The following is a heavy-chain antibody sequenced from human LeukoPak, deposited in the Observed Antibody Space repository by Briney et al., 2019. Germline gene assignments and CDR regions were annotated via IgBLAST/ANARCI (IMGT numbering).Heavy chain of an antibody. J-gene: IGHJ4*02. CDR2: INSDGSST. Sequence: GGSLRLSCAASGFTFSSYWMHWVRQAPGNGLVWVSRINSDGSSTSYADSVKGRFTISRDNAKNTLYLQMNSLRAEDTAVYYCARDEEQQLLDYWGQGTLVTVSS. D-gene: IGHD6-13*01. CDR3: ARDEEQQLLDY. CDR1: GFTFSSYW. V-gene: IGHV3-74*01.